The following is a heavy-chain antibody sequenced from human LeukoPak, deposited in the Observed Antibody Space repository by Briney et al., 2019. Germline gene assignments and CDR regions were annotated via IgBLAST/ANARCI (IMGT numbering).Heavy chain of an antibody. J-gene: IGHJ4*02. CDR3: ARLVERQPYYFDY. CDR1: GGSISTYY. D-gene: IGHD2-21*01. V-gene: IGHV4-59*08. Sequence: PSETLSLTCTVSGGSISTYYWNWIRQPPGKGLEWIGYIHYIGTTNYNPSLKSRVTMSMDTSRNQFSLRLSSVTATDTAIYYCARLVERQPYYFDYWGRGTLVTVSS. CDR2: IHYIGTT.